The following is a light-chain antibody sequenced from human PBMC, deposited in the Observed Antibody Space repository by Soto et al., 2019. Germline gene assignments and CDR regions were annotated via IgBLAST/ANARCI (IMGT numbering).Light chain of an antibody. CDR1: QSVSSSY. CDR2: GAS. CDR3: QQYGDSLWT. Sequence: EIVLTQSPGTLSLSPGERATLSCRASQSVSSSYLAWYQQKPGQAPRLLIYGASSRDTGIPDRFSGSGSVADFTLTISSLEPVEVAVYYCQQYGDSLWTFGKGTTGEIK. J-gene: IGKJ1*01. V-gene: IGKV3-20*01.